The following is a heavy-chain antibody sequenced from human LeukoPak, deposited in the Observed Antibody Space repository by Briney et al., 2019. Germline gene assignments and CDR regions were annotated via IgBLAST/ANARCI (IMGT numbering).Heavy chain of an antibody. CDR3: ARTDLTGLGAFDI. Sequence: SETLSLTCTVSGGSISSYYWSWIRQPPGKGLEWIGYIYYSGSTNYNPSLKSRVTISVDTSKNQFSLKLSSVTAADTAVYYCARTDLTGLGAFDIWGQGTMVTVSS. V-gene: IGHV4-59*12. J-gene: IGHJ3*02. CDR1: GGSISSYY. CDR2: IYYSGST. D-gene: IGHD1-20*01.